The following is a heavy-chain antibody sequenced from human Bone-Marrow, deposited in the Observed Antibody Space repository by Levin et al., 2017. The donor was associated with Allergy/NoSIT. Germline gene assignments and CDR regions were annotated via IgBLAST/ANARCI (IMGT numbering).Heavy chain of an antibody. CDR1: GFSLSDYW. CDR2: INSDGSST. J-gene: IGHJ5*02. CDR3: VRDPYRTSSTVHRGFWFDP. Sequence: PGGSLRLSCAPSGFSLSDYWMYWVRQAPGKGPVWVSRINSDGSSTRYEDSVRGRFTISRDNAKNMWYLQMNSLRAEDTAVYYCVRDPYRTSSTVHRGFWFDPWGQGTLVTVSS. V-gene: IGHV3-74*01. D-gene: IGHD5-12*01.